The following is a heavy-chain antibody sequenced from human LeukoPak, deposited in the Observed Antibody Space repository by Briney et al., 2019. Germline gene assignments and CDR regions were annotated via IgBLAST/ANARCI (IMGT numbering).Heavy chain of an antibody. CDR1: GYTLTELS. J-gene: IGHJ6*03. CDR2: FDPEDGET. V-gene: IGHV1-24*01. Sequence: ASVKVSCKVSGYTLTELSMLWVRQAPGKGLEWMGGFDPEDGETIYAQKFQGRVTMTEDTSTDTAYMELSSLRSEDTAVYYCATKAFTVTHYYYYMDVWGKGTTVTVSS. D-gene: IGHD4-11*01. CDR3: ATKAFTVTHYYYYMDV.